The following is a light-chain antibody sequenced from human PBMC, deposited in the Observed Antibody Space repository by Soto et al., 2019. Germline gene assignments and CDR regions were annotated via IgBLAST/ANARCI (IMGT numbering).Light chain of an antibody. CDR3: QQSYSTPPYT. CDR1: QSISND. Sequence: DIQMTQSPSSLSASVGDGVTITCRASQSISNDLYWYQQKPGKAPKLLIYAASSLQGGVPSRFSGSGSGTDFTLTISSLXPEDFATYYCQQSYSTPPYTFGQGTKVDTK. V-gene: IGKV1-39*01. J-gene: IGKJ2*01. CDR2: AAS.